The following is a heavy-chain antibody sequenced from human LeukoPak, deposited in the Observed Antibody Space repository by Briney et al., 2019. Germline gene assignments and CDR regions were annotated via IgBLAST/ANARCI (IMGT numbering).Heavy chain of an antibody. J-gene: IGHJ4*02. CDR1: GFTFSDYY. CDR2: ISTTGNTI. CDR3: ARVSSTASDH. V-gene: IGHV3-11*01. Sequence: GSLRLSCAASGFTFSDYYMSWIRQAPGKGLEWVSYISTTGNTIYYADSVKGRFTISRDNAKNSLYLQMNSLRAEDTAVYYCARVSSTASDHWGQGTLVTVSS. D-gene: IGHD1-26*01.